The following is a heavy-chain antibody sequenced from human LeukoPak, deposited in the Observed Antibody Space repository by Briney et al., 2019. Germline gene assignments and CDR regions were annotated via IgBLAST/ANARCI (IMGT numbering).Heavy chain of an antibody. Sequence: GGSLRLSCAASGFTFDDYGMSWVRQAPGKGLEWVSGINWNGGSTGYADSVKGRFTISRDNAKNSLYLQMNSLRAEDTAVYYCAEPGITMIGGVWGKGTTVTISS. D-gene: IGHD3-10*02. J-gene: IGHJ6*04. CDR3: AEPGITMIGGV. CDR1: GFTFDDYG. CDR2: INWNGGST. V-gene: IGHV3-20*04.